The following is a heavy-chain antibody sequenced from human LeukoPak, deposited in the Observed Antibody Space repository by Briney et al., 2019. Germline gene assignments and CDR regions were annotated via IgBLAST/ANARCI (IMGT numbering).Heavy chain of an antibody. CDR1: GGSLSSYY. Sequence: SETLSLTCIVSGGSLSSYYWIWIRQPPGKGLEWIGYVHYTGTTNYNPSLKSRVTISVDTSKNQFSLKLSSVTAADTAVYYCARHENRGSSKGDSFHIWGQGKMVTVSS. V-gene: IGHV4-59*08. CDR2: VHYTGTT. D-gene: IGHD7-27*01. CDR3: ARHENRGSSKGDSFHI. J-gene: IGHJ3*02.